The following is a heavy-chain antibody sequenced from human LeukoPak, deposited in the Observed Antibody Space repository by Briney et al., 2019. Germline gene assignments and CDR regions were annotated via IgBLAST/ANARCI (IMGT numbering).Heavy chain of an antibody. CDR3: ARRYSDYGDAFDI. V-gene: IGHV3-30*03. Sequence: PGRSLRLSCAASGFIFSNYAMHWVRQAPGKGLEWVAVISFDGSNKYYADSVKGRFTISRDNSKNTLYLQMNSLRAEDTAVYYCARRYSDYGDAFDIWGQGTMVTVSS. D-gene: IGHD5-12*01. CDR2: ISFDGSNK. J-gene: IGHJ3*02. CDR1: GFIFSNYA.